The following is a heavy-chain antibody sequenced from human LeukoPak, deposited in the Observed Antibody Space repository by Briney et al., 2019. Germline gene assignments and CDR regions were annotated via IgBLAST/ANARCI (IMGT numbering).Heavy chain of an antibody. V-gene: IGHV4-38-2*02. CDR3: AKGYCRGNSCYDDRGAFDY. CDR1: GYSISSVNY. D-gene: IGHD2-2*01. J-gene: IGHJ4*02. Sequence: SETLSLTCSVSGYSISSVNYWGWIQLPPGKGLQWIGSIYHSGSTYYNPSLKSRVTISVDTSKNQFSLKLSSVTAADTAVYYCAKGYCRGNSCYDDRGAFDYWGQGTLVTVSS. CDR2: IYHSGST.